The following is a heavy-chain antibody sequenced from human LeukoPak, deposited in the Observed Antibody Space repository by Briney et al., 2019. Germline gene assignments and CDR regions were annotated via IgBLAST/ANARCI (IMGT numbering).Heavy chain of an antibody. CDR3: VRIYRGPDY. V-gene: IGHV1-2*02. CDR1: GYTFTSYY. D-gene: IGHD3-10*01. CDR2: INPNNDDT. J-gene: IGHJ4*02. Sequence: ASVKVSCKASGYTFTSYYIHWVRQAPGQGLEWMGWINPNNDDTNYAEKFQGRVTMTTDTSISTVYMETRLRSDDTAMYYCVRIYRGPDYWGQGTLVTVSS.